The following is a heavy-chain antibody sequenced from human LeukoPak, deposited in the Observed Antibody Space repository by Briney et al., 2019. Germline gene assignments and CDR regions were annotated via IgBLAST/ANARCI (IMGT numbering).Heavy chain of an antibody. V-gene: IGHV5-51*01. J-gene: IGHJ2*01. CDR1: GSRFTSFW. Sequence: GESLQISCKGSGSRFTSFWIGWVRQLPGKGLEWMGIIYPGDSDTRYSPSFQGQVTISADKSISTAYLQWSSLKASDTAMYYCATGHPLGYFDLWGRGSLVTVSS. CDR3: ATGHPLGYFDL. CDR2: IYPGDSDT.